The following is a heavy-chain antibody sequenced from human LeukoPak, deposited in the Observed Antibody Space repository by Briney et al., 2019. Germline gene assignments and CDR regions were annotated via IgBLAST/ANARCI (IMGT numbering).Heavy chain of an antibody. J-gene: IGHJ3*02. CDR1: GFTFSNAW. V-gene: IGHV3-15*01. CDR3: TTDLGYYDTSGYPI. D-gene: IGHD3-22*01. Sequence: GGSLRLSCAASGFTFSNAWMSWVRQAPGKGLEWIGRIKSKTDGGTTDYAAFMKGRFSISRDDSKNTLYLEMNSLKNEDTAVYYCTTDLGYYDTSGYPIWGQGTLVAVSS. CDR2: IKSKTDGGTT.